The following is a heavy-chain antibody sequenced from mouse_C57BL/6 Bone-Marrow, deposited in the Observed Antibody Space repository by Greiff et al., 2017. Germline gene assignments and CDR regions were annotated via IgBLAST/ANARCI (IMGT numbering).Heavy chain of an antibody. Sequence: VKLQQPGAELVMPGASVKLSCKASGYTFTSYWMHWVKQRPGQGLEWIGEIDPSNSYTNYNQKFKGKSTLTVDKSSSTAYMQLNSLTSEDSAVYYCASHYYGSSYWYFDVWGTGTTVTVSS. CDR2: IDPSNSYT. D-gene: IGHD1-1*01. CDR3: ASHYYGSSYWYFDV. V-gene: IGHV1-69*01. J-gene: IGHJ1*03. CDR1: GYTFTSYW.